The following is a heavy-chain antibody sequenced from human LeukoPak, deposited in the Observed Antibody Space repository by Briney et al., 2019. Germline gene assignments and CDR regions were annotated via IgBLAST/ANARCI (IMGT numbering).Heavy chain of an antibody. J-gene: IGHJ5*02. V-gene: IGHV4-4*07. CDR1: GGSISSYY. CDR2: IYTSGST. Sequence: PSETLSLTCTVSGGSISSYYGSWIRQPAGKGLEWIGRIYTSGSTNYNPSLKSRVTISVDKSKNQFSLKLSSVTAADTAVYYCAREAWDIVVVPAALDGMSWFDPWGQGTLVTVSS. D-gene: IGHD2-2*01. CDR3: AREAWDIVVVPAALDGMSWFDP.